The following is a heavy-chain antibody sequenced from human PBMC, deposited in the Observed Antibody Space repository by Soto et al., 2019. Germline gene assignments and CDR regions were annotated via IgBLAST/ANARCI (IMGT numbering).Heavy chain of an antibody. Sequence: ASVKVSCKASGYTFTSYCMHWVRQAPGQGLEWMGIINPSGGSTSYAQKCQGRVTMTRDTSTSTVYMELSSLRSEDTVVYYCARGRFGGISDAFDIWGQGTMVTV. CDR2: INPSGGST. D-gene: IGHD1-26*01. CDR1: GYTFTSYC. CDR3: ARGRFGGISDAFDI. J-gene: IGHJ3*02. V-gene: IGHV1-46*01.